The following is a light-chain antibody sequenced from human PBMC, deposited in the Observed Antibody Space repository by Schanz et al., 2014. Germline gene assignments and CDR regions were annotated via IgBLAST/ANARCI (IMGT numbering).Light chain of an antibody. CDR2: DVS. CDR1: SSDVGGYNF. V-gene: IGLV2-14*03. CDR3: SSYTSSSTPVV. J-gene: IGLJ2*01. Sequence: QSALTQPPSVSGSPGQSVTISCTGTSSDVGGYNFVSWYQQHPGKAPKLIIFDVSKRPSGVPNRFFGSKSGNTASLTISGLQAEDEADDYCSSYTSSSTPVVFGGGTKLTVL.